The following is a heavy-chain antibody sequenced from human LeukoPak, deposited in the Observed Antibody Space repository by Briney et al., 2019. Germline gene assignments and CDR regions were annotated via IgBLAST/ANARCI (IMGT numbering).Heavy chain of an antibody. D-gene: IGHD5-24*01. CDR3: ARDLDDYNTLAPFFQH. V-gene: IGHV3-23*01. CDR1: GFSFSSYA. CDR2: ISGGGSPT. J-gene: IGHJ1*01. Sequence: GGSLRLSCAASGFSFSSYAMSWVRQAPGKGLEWVSTISGGGSPTHFADSVKGRFTISRDNSKNTLYLQMNSLSVEDTAVYYCARDLDDYNTLAPFFQHWGLGTLVAVSS.